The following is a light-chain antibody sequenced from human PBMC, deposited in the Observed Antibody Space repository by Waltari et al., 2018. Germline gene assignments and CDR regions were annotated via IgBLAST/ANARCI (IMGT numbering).Light chain of an antibody. Sequence: QSALTQPASVSGSPGQSITISCTGPSSDVGSYTLVSWYQQHPGKAPKLMIYEGSKRPSGVSNRFSGSKSGNTASLTISGLQAEDEADYYCCSYAGSSPVVFGGGTKLTVL. CDR2: EGS. CDR3: CSYAGSSPVV. CDR1: SSDVGSYTL. V-gene: IGLV2-23*01. J-gene: IGLJ2*01.